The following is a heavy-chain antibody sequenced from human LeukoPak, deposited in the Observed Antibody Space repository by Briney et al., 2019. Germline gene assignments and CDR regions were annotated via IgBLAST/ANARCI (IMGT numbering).Heavy chain of an antibody. V-gene: IGHV3-23*01. CDR3: AKLMAGSNVDY. D-gene: IGHD6-19*01. Sequence: GGCLRLSCAASGFTFSSYAMTWVRQAPGEGLEWVSGISASGGSTYYADSVKGRFTISRDNSKNTLYLQMSSLTADDTAVYYCAKLMAGSNVDYWGQGTLVTVSS. CDR2: ISASGGST. J-gene: IGHJ4*02. CDR1: GFTFSSYA.